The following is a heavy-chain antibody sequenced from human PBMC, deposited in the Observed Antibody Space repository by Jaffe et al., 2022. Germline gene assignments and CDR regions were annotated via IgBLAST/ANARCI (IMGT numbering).Heavy chain of an antibody. Sequence: EVQLVESGGGLVQPGRSLRLSCAASGFTFDDYAMHWVRQAPGKGLEWVSGISWNSGSIGYADSVKGRFTISRDNAKNSLYLQMNSLRAEDTALYYCAKDISSSWYSPRAFDIWGQGTMVTVSS. V-gene: IGHV3-9*01. CDR3: AKDISSSWYSPRAFDI. CDR1: GFTFDDYA. J-gene: IGHJ3*02. D-gene: IGHD6-13*01. CDR2: ISWNSGSI.